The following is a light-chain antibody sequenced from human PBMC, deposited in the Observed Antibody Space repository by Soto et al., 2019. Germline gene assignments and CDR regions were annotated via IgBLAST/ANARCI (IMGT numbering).Light chain of an antibody. CDR2: DAS. CDR1: QSVSSY. J-gene: IGKJ4*01. CDR3: QQRTDWPLT. Sequence: EIVLTQSPATLSLSPGQRATLSCRASQSVSSYLAWYQQKPGLAPRLLIYDASNRATGIPARFSGSGSGTDFTLTISSLEPEDFAVYCCQQRTDWPLTFGGGKKVEIK. V-gene: IGKV3-11*01.